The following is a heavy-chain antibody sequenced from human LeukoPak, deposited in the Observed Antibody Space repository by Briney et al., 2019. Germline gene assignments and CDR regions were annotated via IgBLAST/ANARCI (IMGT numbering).Heavy chain of an antibody. V-gene: IGHV4-34*01. CDR3: ARDLGRWLQLTVGPQWSSLNDAFDI. D-gene: IGHD5-24*01. CDR1: GGSFSGYY. CDR2: INHSGST. Sequence: NPSETLSLTCAVYGGSFSGYYWSWVRQPPGKGLEWIGEINHSGSTNYNPSLKSRVTISVDTSKNQFFLKLNAVTAADTAVYYCARDLGRWLQLTVGPQWSSLNDAFDIWGQGTMVTVSS. J-gene: IGHJ3*02.